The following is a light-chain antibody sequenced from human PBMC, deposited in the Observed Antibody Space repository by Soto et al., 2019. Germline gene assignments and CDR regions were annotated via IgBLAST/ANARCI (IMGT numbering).Light chain of an antibody. J-gene: IGKJ1*01. CDR3: QQYENYWT. CDR2: DAS. V-gene: IGKV1-5*01. Sequence: DIQMTRSPPTLSASVGDRVTITFRASQPISSWLAWYHQKPGKAPKLLIYDASNLESGVPSRFSGSGSGTEFTLTISSLQPEDFGIYYCQQYENYWTFGQGTKVDIK. CDR1: QPISSW.